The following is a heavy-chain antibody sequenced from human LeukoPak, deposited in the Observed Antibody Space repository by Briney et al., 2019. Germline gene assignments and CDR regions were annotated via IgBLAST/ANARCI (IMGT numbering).Heavy chain of an antibody. CDR1: GYSFSSDW. D-gene: IGHD2-8*02. CDR2: IDPGDSFT. V-gene: IGHV5-10-1*01. J-gene: IGHJ4*02. CDR3: ARDGGGVSSWVSH. Sequence: GESPRISCKGSGYSFSSDWISWVRRMPGKGREWMGRIDPGDSFTKYRPSLEGRVTISADKSLSTFYLQRSTLNAADTAIYYCARDGGGVSSWVSHWGQGTLVTVSS.